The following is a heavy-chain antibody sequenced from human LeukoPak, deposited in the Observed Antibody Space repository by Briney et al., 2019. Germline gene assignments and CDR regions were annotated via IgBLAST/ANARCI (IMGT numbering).Heavy chain of an antibody. D-gene: IGHD3-3*01. V-gene: IGHV4-59*01. Sequence: SETLSLTCTVSGDSISTYYWGWIRQPPGKGLEYIGYISHSGSTNYNPSLKSRVTISIDGSKSRFSLNLSSATAADTAVYYCARGVNYHFWSGSVEAFDIWGQGTMVTVSS. CDR3: ARGVNYHFWSGSVEAFDI. J-gene: IGHJ3*02. CDR1: GDSISTYY. CDR2: ISHSGST.